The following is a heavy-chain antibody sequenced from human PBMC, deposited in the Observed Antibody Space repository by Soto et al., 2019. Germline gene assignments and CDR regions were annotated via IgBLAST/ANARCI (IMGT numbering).Heavy chain of an antibody. D-gene: IGHD3-22*01. V-gene: IGHV3-21*01. CDR3: ASVDYYLSSGDYSDFYK. CDR2: ISSSSRYI. Sequence: AWSLILCFGASRFAVSGGSRNCVRQAPGKGLEWVSSISSSSRYIYYADSVKGRFTISRDNAKNSLYLQMSSVRAEDTAVSYSASVDYYLSSGDYSDFYKWGQGTVVTVSS. J-gene: IGHJ4*02. CDR1: RFAVSGGS.